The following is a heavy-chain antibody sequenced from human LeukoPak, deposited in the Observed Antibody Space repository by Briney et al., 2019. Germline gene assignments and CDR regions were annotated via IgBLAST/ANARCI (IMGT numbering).Heavy chain of an antibody. CDR3: VRKSAARRTSEFDY. J-gene: IGHJ4*02. V-gene: IGHV1-2*02. CDR2: ISPNSGGT. D-gene: IGHD6-6*01. Sequence: GASVKVSCKASGYTFTSYGISWVRQAPGQGLEWMGWISPNSGGTNYAQKFQGRVTMTSDTSINTGYMELSSLKSDDTAVYYCVRKSAARRTSEFDYWGQGSLVTVSS. CDR1: GYTFTSYG.